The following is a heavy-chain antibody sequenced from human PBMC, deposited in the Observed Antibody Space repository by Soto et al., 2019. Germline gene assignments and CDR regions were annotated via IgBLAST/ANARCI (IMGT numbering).Heavy chain of an antibody. CDR1: GGSFSGYY. CDR3: ANTYYNFWSGFYRGYYFDF. D-gene: IGHD3-3*01. Sequence: QVHLQQWGAGLLKPSETLSLTCAVYGGSFSGYYWSWIRQPPGKGLEWIGEINHSGSTNYNPSLKGRVNISVDTSKNQFSLKLSSVTAADTAVYFCANTYYNFWSGFYRGYYFDFWGQGTLVSVSS. J-gene: IGHJ4*02. CDR2: INHSGST. V-gene: IGHV4-34*01.